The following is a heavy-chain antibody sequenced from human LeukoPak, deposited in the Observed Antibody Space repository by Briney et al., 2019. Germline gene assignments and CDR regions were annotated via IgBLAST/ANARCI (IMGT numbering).Heavy chain of an antibody. CDR2: VSGRGVST. CDR1: GFTFTNYA. CDR3: AKDCNGGNCYIDY. D-gene: IGHD2-15*01. Sequence: GGSLRLSCAASGFTFTNYAMSWVRQAPGKGLEWVSGVSGRGVSTYYADSVKGRFTISSDNSKNTLYLQMNSLRAEDTAIYYCAKDCNGGNCYIDYWGQGTLVTVAS. J-gene: IGHJ4*02. V-gene: IGHV3-23*01.